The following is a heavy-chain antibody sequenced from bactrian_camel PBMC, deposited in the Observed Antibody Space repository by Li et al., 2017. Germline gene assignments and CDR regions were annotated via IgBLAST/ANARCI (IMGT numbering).Heavy chain of an antibody. D-gene: IGHD6*01. J-gene: IGHJ6*01. V-gene: IGHV3S1*01. CDR3: AADGTPWGVNAHYKDDDVASFGY. Sequence: HVQLVESGGGSVQVGGSVRLSCEVSETYTFMNYCMGWFRQAPGREREGVAFIDGADATSYADSVEGRFTVSKDNANNTLYLEMNSLKPEDTAMYYCAADGTPWGVNAHYKDDDVASFGYWGQGTQVTVS. CDR1: ETYTFMNYC. CDR2: FIDGADAT.